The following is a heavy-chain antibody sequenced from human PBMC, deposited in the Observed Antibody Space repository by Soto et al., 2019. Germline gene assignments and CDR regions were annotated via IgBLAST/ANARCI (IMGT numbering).Heavy chain of an antibody. V-gene: IGHV3-21*01. Sequence: KPGGSLRLSCAASGFTFSSYSMNWVRQAPGKGLEWVSSISSSSSYIYYAGSVKGRFTISRDNAKNSLYLQMNSLRAEDTAVYYCARESIDTANAFDIWGQGTMVTVSS. CDR3: ARESIDTANAFDI. CDR1: GFTFSSYS. CDR2: ISSSSSYI. D-gene: IGHD5-18*01. J-gene: IGHJ3*02.